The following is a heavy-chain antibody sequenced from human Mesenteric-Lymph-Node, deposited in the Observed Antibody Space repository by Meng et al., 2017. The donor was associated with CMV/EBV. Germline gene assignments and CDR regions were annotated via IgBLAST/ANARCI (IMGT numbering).Heavy chain of an antibody. Sequence: GGSLRLSCAASGFTFSSFTMNWVRQAPGKGLEWISSISSSSSYIYYPDSVKGRFTISRDNAQNSLYLQMNSLRAEDTAVYYCARGGTDYFDYWGQGTLVTVSS. CDR3: ARGGTDYFDY. D-gene: IGHD1-26*01. CDR1: GFTFSSFT. V-gene: IGHV3-21*01. CDR2: ISSSSSYI. J-gene: IGHJ4*02.